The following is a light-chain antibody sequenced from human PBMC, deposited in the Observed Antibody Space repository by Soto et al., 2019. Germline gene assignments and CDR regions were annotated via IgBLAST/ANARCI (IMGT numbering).Light chain of an antibody. Sequence: EIVMTQSPATLSVSPGDRDTLSCRAGHYASNNGAWYHQKPGQSASRLMLAASTVATCGPARFIGCGSVTEFSLSISSLQSEEDVVVYWKQDKEWPPFTFGQGTRLEIK. CDR1: HYASNN. J-gene: IGKJ5*01. CDR3: KQDKEWPPFT. V-gene: IGKV3-15*01. CDR2: AAS.